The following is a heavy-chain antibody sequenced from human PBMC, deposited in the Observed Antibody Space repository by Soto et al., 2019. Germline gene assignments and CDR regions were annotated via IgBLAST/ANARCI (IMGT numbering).Heavy chain of an antibody. CDR1: VYTFTSYG. Sequence: ASGKVSCKASVYTFTSYGISWVRQAPGQGLEWMGWISAYNGNTNYAQKLQGRVTMTTDTSTSTAYMELRSLRSDDTAVYYCARDGVGYSGYEIFDYWGQGTLVTVSS. V-gene: IGHV1-18*01. CDR3: ARDGVGYSGYEIFDY. J-gene: IGHJ4*02. CDR2: ISAYNGNT. D-gene: IGHD5-12*01.